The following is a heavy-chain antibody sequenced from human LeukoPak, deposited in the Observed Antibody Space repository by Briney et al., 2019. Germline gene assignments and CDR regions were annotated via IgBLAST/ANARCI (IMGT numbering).Heavy chain of an antibody. CDR2: ISSSSSYI. V-gene: IGHV3-21*01. J-gene: IGHJ4*02. D-gene: IGHD6-6*01. CDR1: GFTFSSYA. Sequence: GGSLRLSCAASGFTFSSYAMSWVRQAPGKGLEWVSSISSSSSYIYYADSVKGRFTISRDNAKNSLYLQMNSLRVEDTAVYYCARDLTSSSSPYYFDYWGQGTLVTVSS. CDR3: ARDLTSSSSPYYFDY.